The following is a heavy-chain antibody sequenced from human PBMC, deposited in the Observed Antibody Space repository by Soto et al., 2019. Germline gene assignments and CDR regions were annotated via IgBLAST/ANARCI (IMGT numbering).Heavy chain of an antibody. CDR1: GGSISSYY. Sequence: QVQLQESGPGLVKPSETLSLTCTVSGGSISSYYWSWIRQPPGKGLEWIGYIYYSGSTNYNPSLKRRVTISVDTSKNQFSLKLSSVTAADTAVYYCARLRARYCSSTSCYAGLFYAFDIWGQGTMVTVSS. CDR2: IYYSGST. CDR3: ARLRARYCSSTSCYAGLFYAFDI. V-gene: IGHV4-59*08. J-gene: IGHJ3*02. D-gene: IGHD2-2*01.